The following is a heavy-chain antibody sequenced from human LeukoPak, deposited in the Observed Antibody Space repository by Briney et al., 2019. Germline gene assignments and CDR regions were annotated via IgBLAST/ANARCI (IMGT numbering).Heavy chain of an antibody. J-gene: IGHJ2*01. Sequence: SQTLSLTFAISGDSVSSNSAAWNWIRQSPSRGLEWLGSTYYRSKWYNDYAVSVKSRITINPDTSKNQFSLQLNSVTPEDTAVYYCARGDLSWGLSWYFDLWGRGTLVTVSS. CDR1: GDSVSSNSAA. CDR3: ARGDLSWGLSWYFDL. D-gene: IGHD7-27*01. V-gene: IGHV6-1*01. CDR2: TYYRSKWYN.